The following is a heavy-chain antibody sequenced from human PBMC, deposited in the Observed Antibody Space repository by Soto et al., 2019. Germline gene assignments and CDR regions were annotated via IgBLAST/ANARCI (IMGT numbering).Heavy chain of an antibody. CDR1: GYTFTSYY. CDR2: INPSGGST. CDR3: ARVSGYYLPDY. D-gene: IGHD5-12*01. Sequence: GASVKVSCKASGYTFTSYYMHWVRQAPGQGLEWMGIINPSGGSTSYAQKFQGRVTITRDTSASTAYMELSSLRSEDTAVYYCARVSGYYLPDYWGQGTLVTVSS. V-gene: IGHV1-46*01. J-gene: IGHJ4*02.